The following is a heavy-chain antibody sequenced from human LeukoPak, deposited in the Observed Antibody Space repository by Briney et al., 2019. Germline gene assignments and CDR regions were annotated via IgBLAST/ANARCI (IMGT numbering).Heavy chain of an antibody. Sequence: PGGSLRLSCAASGFTFSSYGMHWVRQAPGKGLEWVAFIRYDGSNKYYADSVKGRFTISRDNSKNTLYLQVNSLRAEDTAVYYCAKEKHYGDPATFDYWGQGTLVTVSS. CDR3: AKEKHYGDPATFDY. V-gene: IGHV3-30*02. CDR2: IRYDGSNK. D-gene: IGHD4-17*01. CDR1: GFTFSSYG. J-gene: IGHJ4*02.